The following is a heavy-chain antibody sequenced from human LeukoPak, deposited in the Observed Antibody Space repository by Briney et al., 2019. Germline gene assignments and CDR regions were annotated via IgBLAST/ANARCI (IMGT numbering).Heavy chain of an antibody. D-gene: IGHD4/OR15-4a*01. CDR1: GFTFSSFP. J-gene: IGHJ1*01. CDR3: AKDRTTM. CDR2: IAISGDTT. V-gene: IGHV3-23*01. Sequence: GGSLRLSCAASGFTFSSFPLSWVRQAPGKGLEWVSAIAISGDTTYYADSVKGRFTISRDNSKNTLYPQMNSLRAEDTAIYYCAKDRTTMWGQGTLVTVSS.